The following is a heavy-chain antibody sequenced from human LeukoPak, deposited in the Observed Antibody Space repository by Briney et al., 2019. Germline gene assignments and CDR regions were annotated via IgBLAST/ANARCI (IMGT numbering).Heavy chain of an antibody. CDR1: GFTFSGSA. J-gene: IGHJ4*02. Sequence: GESLKISCAASGFTFSGSAMHWVRQASGKGLEWVGRIRSKANSYATAYAASVKGRFTISRDDSKNTAYLQMNSLKTEDTAVYYCTRFTQPLWGQGTLVTVSS. CDR2: IRSKANSYAT. D-gene: IGHD5-18*01. CDR3: TRFTQPL. V-gene: IGHV3-73*01.